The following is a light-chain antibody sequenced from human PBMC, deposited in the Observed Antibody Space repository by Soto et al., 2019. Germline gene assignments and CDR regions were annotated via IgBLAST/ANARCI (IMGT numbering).Light chain of an antibody. CDR3: QQYTDYSL. CDR2: DAS. CDR1: HSISNW. Sequence: DTQMIQSPSTLSASVGDRVTITCRASHSISNWLAWYQQKPGKAPKLLIYDASSLANGVPSRFRGSGSGTEFTLTISSLQPDYFATYYCQQYTDYSLFDPGTKVEI. V-gene: IGKV1-5*01. J-gene: IGKJ1*01.